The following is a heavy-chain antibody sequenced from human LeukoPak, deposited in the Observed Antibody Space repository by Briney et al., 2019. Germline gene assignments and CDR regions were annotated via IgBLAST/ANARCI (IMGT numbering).Heavy chain of an antibody. Sequence: GGSLRLSCAASGFTFSSYSMNWVRQAPGKGLEWVSSISSSSSYIYYADSVKGRFTISRDNAKNSLYLQMNSLRAEDTAVYYCARDKDGDEEGGGWFDPWGQGTLVTVSS. CDR1: GFTFSSYS. V-gene: IGHV3-21*04. D-gene: IGHD4-17*01. CDR2: ISSSSSYI. J-gene: IGHJ5*02. CDR3: ARDKDGDEEGGGWFDP.